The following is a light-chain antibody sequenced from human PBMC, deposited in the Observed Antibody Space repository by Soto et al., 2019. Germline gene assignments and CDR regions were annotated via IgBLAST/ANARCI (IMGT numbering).Light chain of an antibody. V-gene: IGLV2-8*01. CDR2: EVS. CDR3: CSYAGSNNLL. CDR1: SSDVGGYNY. Sequence: QSVLTQPPAASGSPGQSVTIFCTGTSSDVGGYNYVSWYQQHPGKAPKLMIYEVSKRPSGVPDRFSGSKSGNTASLTVSGLQAEDESDYYCCSYAGSNNLLFGGGTKLTVL. J-gene: IGLJ2*01.